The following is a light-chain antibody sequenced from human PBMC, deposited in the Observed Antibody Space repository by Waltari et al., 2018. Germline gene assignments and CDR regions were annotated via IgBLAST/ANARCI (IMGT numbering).Light chain of an antibody. CDR3: SSYTTSTTLL. Sequence: QSALTQPASVPGSPGQSITISCPGSSTDGAAHTFVSWYQQHPGKVPKLLLYDVGNRPSGISHRFSASKSGNTASLTISGLQEEDEGEYYCSSYTTSTTLLFGTGTRLTVL. CDR2: DVG. CDR1: STDGAAHTF. J-gene: IGLJ1*01. V-gene: IGLV2-14*01.